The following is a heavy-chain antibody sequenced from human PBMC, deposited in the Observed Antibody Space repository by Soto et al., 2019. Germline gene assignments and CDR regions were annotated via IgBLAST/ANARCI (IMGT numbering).Heavy chain of an antibody. CDR1: GFTFSNAW. V-gene: IGHV3-15*07. Sequence: EVQLVESGGGLVKPGGSLRLSCAASGFTFSNAWMNWVRQPPGKGLEWVGRIKSKTDGGTTDYAAPVKGRFTISRDDSKNTLYLQMNSLKTEDTAVYYCSFTMVRGAYNWFDPWGQGTLVTVSS. D-gene: IGHD3-10*01. CDR2: IKSKTDGGTT. CDR3: SFTMVRGAYNWFDP. J-gene: IGHJ5*02.